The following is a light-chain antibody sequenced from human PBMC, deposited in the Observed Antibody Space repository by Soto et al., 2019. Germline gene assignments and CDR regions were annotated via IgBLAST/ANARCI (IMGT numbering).Light chain of an antibody. CDR2: GAS. V-gene: IGKV3-20*01. Sequence: EIVLTQSPGTLSLSPGARAPLSCRARQSVSSSYLVWYQQKPGQAPRLLIYGASSRATGIPDRFSGSGSGTEFTLTISSLQSEDFAVYYCQQYNNWPRITFGQGTRLEIK. CDR3: QQYNNWPRIT. J-gene: IGKJ5*01. CDR1: QSVSSSY.